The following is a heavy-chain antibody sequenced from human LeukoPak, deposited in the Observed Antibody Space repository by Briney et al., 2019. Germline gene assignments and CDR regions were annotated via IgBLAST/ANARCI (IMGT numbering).Heavy chain of an antibody. Sequence: ASVKVSCKASGYTFTSYDINWVRQATGQGLEWMGWKNPNSGNTGYAQKFQGRVTMTRNTSISTAYMELSSLRSEDTAVYYCARGTMVRGVTNYYYYGMDVWGQGTTVTVSS. CDR1: GYTFTSYD. V-gene: IGHV1-8*01. CDR3: ARGTMVRGVTNYYYYGMDV. CDR2: KNPNSGNT. D-gene: IGHD3-10*01. J-gene: IGHJ6*02.